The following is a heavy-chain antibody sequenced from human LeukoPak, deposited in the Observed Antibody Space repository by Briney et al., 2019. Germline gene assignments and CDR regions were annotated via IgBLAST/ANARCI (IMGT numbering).Heavy chain of an antibody. V-gene: IGHV4-59*11. D-gene: IGHD2-15*01. Sequence: SETLSLTCTVSGGSISSHCWSWIRQPPRKGPEWIGYVYYTGSANYNPSLKSRVTISLDTSKSQFSLKLSSVTAADTAVYFCARGVDCSDFAFDIWGQGTMVTVSS. CDR3: ARGVDCSDFAFDI. CDR1: GGSISSHC. CDR2: VYYTGSA. J-gene: IGHJ3*02.